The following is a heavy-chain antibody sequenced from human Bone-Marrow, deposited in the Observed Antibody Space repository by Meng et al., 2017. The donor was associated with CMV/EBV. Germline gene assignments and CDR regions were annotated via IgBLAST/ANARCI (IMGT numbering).Heavy chain of an antibody. V-gene: IGHV3-30*02. CDR1: GFTFSAYG. CDR3: ASGGLAMELDY. CDR2: IRNDASKK. J-gene: IGHJ4*02. D-gene: IGHD1-26*01. Sequence: SCVASGFTFSAYGMHWVRQAPGKGLEWVAFIRNDASKKYYANSVKGRFTISRDNSKNTLYLQMNSLRAEDTAVYYCASGGLAMELDYWGQGTLVTVSS.